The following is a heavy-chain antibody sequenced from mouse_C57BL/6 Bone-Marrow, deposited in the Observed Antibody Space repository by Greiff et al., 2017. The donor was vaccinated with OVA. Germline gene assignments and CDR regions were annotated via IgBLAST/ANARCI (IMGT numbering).Heavy chain of an antibody. Sequence: QVQLQQPGAELVKPGASVKMSCKASGYTFTSYWITWVKQRPGQGLEWIGDIYPGSGSTNYNEKFKSKATLTVDTSSSTAYMQLSSLTSEDYAVEYCARDYYGSRRGYWYFDVWGTGTTVTVSS. CDR1: GYTFTSYW. V-gene: IGHV1-55*01. D-gene: IGHD1-1*01. CDR2: IYPGSGST. CDR3: ARDYYGSRRGYWYFDV. J-gene: IGHJ1*03.